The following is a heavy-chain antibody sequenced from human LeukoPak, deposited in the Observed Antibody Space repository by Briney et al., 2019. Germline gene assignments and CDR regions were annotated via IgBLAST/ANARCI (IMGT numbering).Heavy chain of an antibody. J-gene: IGHJ4*02. V-gene: IGHV1-46*01. CDR3: ARGHQNSHLFDY. CDR2: INPSGGNT. CDR1: GYTFTSYY. D-gene: IGHD2/OR15-2a*01. Sequence: ASVKVSCKASGYTFTSYYMHWVRQAPGQGLEWMGIINPSGGNTGYAQKFQGRVTITRNTSISTAYMELSSLRSEDTAVYYCARGHQNSHLFDYWGQGTLVTVSS.